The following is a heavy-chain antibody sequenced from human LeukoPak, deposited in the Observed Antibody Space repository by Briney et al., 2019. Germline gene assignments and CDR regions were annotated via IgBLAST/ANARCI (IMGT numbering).Heavy chain of an antibody. CDR1: GFTFSSYA. Sequence: ETGGSLRLSCAASGFTFSSYAMSWVRQAPGKGLEWVSAISGSGGSTYYANSVKGRFTISRDNSKNTLYLQMNSLRAEDTAVYYCAKSPRYSSPQSWFDPWGQGTLVTVSS. D-gene: IGHD6-13*01. V-gene: IGHV3-23*01. CDR3: AKSPRYSSPQSWFDP. J-gene: IGHJ5*02. CDR2: ISGSGGST.